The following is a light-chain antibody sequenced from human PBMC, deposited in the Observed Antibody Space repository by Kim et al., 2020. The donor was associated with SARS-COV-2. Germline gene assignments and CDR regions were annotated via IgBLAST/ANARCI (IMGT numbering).Light chain of an antibody. CDR1: SSDVGGYNY. J-gene: IGLJ1*01. V-gene: IGLV2-14*03. CDR3: SSYTSSTTLGY. Sequence: QSALTQPASVSGSPGQSITISCTGTSSDVGGYNYVSWYQQHPGKAPKLMIYDVSNRPSGVSNRFSGSKSGNTASLTISGLQAEDEADYYCSSYTSSTTLGYFGTGAK. CDR2: DVS.